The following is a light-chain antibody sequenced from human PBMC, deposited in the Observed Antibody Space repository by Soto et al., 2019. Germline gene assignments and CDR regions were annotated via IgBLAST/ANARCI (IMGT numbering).Light chain of an antibody. V-gene: IGKV1-39*01. CDR2: DAS. Sequence: DIQMSQSPSSLSASVGDRVTITCRASQTISTYLNWYQQKPGKAPRLLIYDASSLLSGVPSRFSGSGSGTDFTLTIASLQPEDVATYYCQQSGDTPPWTFGQGTKVDIK. J-gene: IGKJ1*01. CDR1: QTISTY. CDR3: QQSGDTPPWT.